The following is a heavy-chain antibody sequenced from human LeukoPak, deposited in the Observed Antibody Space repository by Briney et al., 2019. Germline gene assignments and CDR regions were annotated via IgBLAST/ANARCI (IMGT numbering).Heavy chain of an antibody. V-gene: IGHV1-8*01. CDR2: MNPNSGNT. CDR3: ARGLGFGGLFPSYYSMDV. CDR1: GYTFTSYD. Sequence: ASVKVSCKASGYTFTSYDINWVRQAAGQGLEGMGWMNPNSGNTVYAQKFQGRVTMTRKNSISTAYMEMSRLRSEDTGVYYCARGLGFGGLFPSYYSMDVWGKGTTVTVSS. J-gene: IGHJ6*03. D-gene: IGHD3-10*01.